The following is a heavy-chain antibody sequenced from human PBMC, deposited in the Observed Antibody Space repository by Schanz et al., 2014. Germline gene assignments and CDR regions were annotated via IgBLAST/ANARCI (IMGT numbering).Heavy chain of an antibody. V-gene: IGHV3-23*04. CDR3: ARSMIIVDKAFDY. J-gene: IGHJ4*02. Sequence: EVQLVESGGGLVQPGGSLRLSCAASGFTFNNYDMNWVRLVPGKGLECVSGISGGGGSAYYADSVKGRLTISRDNSKNTLYLQMNSLRVEDTAVYYCARSMIIVDKAFDYWGQGTLVTVSS. D-gene: IGHD3-22*01. CDR1: GFTFNNYD. CDR2: ISGGGGSA.